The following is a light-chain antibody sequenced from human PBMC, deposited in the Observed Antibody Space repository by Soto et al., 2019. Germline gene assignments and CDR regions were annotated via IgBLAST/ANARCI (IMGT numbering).Light chain of an antibody. CDR2: GAS. CDR3: QHYGSSWT. Sequence: EIVMTQSPATLSVSPGERATLSCRASQSVSSNLAWYQQKPGQAPRLLIYGASTRATGIPARFSGSGSGTEFTLTISRLEPEDFAVYYCQHYGSSWTFGQGTKVEIK. CDR1: QSVSSN. V-gene: IGKV3-15*01. J-gene: IGKJ1*01.